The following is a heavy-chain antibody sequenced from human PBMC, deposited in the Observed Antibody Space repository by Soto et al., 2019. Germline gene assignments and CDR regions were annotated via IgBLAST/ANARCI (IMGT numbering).Heavy chain of an antibody. CDR2: ISSSSSTI. CDR3: ARIWEGAFWSGYYGNYYYGMDV. V-gene: IGHV3-48*02. CDR1: GFTFSSYS. D-gene: IGHD3-3*01. Sequence: GGSLRLSCAASGFTFSSYSMNWVRQAPGKGLEWVSYISSSSSTIYYADSVKGRFTISRDNAKNSPYLQMNSLRDEDTAVYYCARIWEGAFWSGYYGNYYYGMDVWGQGTTVTVSS. J-gene: IGHJ6*02.